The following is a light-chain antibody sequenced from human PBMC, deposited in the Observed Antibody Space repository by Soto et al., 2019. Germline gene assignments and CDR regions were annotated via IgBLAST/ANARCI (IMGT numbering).Light chain of an antibody. V-gene: IGKV3-20*01. CDR1: QSVGNNY. J-gene: IGKJ4*01. CDR2: DAS. Sequence: EIVLTQSPGTLSLSPGERATLSCRASQSVGNNYLAWFQQEPGQAPRLLIFDASTRATGVPDRFSGSRSGTDFTLTISRLEPEDFAVYYCQQYATSPLTFGGGTKVEIK. CDR3: QQYATSPLT.